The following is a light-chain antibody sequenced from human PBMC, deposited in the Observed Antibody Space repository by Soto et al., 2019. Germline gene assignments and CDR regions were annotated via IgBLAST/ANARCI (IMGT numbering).Light chain of an antibody. V-gene: IGLV1-47*01. CDR3: AAWDDSLSGVV. CDR1: TSNLGSNF. CDR2: RND. J-gene: IGLJ3*02. Sequence: QPLLTQPPSASGTPGQRGTISCSGSTSNLGSNFVYWYQQVPGAAPKLLISRNDQRPSGVPGRFSGSKSGTSASLSISGLRSEDEADYHCAAWDDSLSGVVFGGGTKLTVL.